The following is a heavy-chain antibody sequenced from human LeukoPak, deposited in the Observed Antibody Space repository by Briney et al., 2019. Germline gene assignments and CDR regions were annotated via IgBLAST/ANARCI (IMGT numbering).Heavy chain of an antibody. V-gene: IGHV1-24*01. Sequence: ASVNVSCTVSGYTLTELSMHWVRQAPGKGLEWMGGFDPEDGETIYAQKFQGRVTMTEDTSTDTAYMELSSLRSEDTAVYYCATDIVGAQRPFDYWGQGTLVTVSS. CDR2: FDPEDGET. J-gene: IGHJ4*02. CDR3: ATDIVGAQRPFDY. CDR1: GYTLTELS. D-gene: IGHD1-26*01.